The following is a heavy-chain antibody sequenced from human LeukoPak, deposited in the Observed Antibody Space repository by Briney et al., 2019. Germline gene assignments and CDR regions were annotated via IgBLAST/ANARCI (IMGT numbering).Heavy chain of an antibody. J-gene: IGHJ6*03. D-gene: IGHD4-23*01. CDR2: TYYSGST. CDR3: ARGGRWYMDV. CDR1: GGSINSYY. Sequence: SETLSLTCTVSGGSINSYYWTWIRQPPGKGLEWIGYTYYSGSTNYNPSLESRVTISVDTSKNQFSLKLSSVTAADTAVYYCARGGRWYMDVWGKATTVTVSS. V-gene: IGHV4-59*01.